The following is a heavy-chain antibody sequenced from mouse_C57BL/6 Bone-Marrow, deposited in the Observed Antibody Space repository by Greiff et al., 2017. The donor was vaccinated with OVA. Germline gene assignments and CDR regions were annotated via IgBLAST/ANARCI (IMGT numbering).Heavy chain of an antibody. CDR2: IYPGSGST. Sequence: VQLQQPGAELVKPGASVKMSCKASGYTFTSYWITWVKQRPGQGLEWIGDIYPGSGSTNYNEKFKSKATLTVDTSFSTAYMQLSSLTSEDSAVYYCAREGIYGYYFDYWGQGTTLTVSS. CDR1: GYTFTSYW. V-gene: IGHV1-55*01. J-gene: IGHJ2*01. CDR3: AREGIYGYYFDY. D-gene: IGHD2-2*01.